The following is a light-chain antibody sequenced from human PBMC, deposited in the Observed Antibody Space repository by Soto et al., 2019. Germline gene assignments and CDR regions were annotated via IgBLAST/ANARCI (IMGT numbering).Light chain of an antibody. V-gene: IGLV2-14*01. CDR3: SSYTSSSTPYV. J-gene: IGLJ1*01. Sequence: QSALTQPASVSGSPGQSITISCTGTSSDIAGYNYVSWYQQHPGKAPKLMIYEVTDRPSGVSDRFSGSKSGNTASLTISGLQPEDEADYYCSSYTSSSTPYVFGTGTKVTV. CDR2: EVT. CDR1: SSDIAGYNY.